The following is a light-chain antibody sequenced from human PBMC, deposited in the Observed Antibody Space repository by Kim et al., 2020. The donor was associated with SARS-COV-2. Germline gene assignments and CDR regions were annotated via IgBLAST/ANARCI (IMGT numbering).Light chain of an antibody. V-gene: IGKV3-11*01. CDR2: DAS. CDR3: QQRSNWPPL. CDR1: QSVSSY. J-gene: IGKJ2*01. Sequence: SLSPGERATPSCRASQSVSSYLAWYQQKPGQAPRLLIYDASNRATGIPARFSGSGSGTDFTLTISSLEPEDFAVYYCQQRSNWPPLFGQGTKLEI.